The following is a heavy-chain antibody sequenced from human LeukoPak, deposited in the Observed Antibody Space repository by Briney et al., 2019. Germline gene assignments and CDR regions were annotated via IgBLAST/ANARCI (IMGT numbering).Heavy chain of an antibody. V-gene: IGHV3-74*01. CDR3: ARDLYSYGSYYYYYGMDV. Sequence: GGSLRLSRAASGFTFSSYWMHWVRQAPGKGLVWVSRINSDGSSTSYADSVKGRFTISRDNAKNTLYLQMNSLRAEDTAVYYCARDLYSYGSYYYYYGMDVWGQGTTVTVSS. CDR1: GFTFSSYW. D-gene: IGHD5-18*01. J-gene: IGHJ6*02. CDR2: INSDGSST.